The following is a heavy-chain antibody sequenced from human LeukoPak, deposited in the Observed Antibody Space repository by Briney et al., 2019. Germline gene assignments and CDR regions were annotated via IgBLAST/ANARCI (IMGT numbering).Heavy chain of an antibody. V-gene: IGHV3-30*02. CDR3: ARGPNYNILTGWRKTQNAFDI. D-gene: IGHD3-9*01. J-gene: IGHJ3*02. CDR1: GFTFSSYG. Sequence: GGSLRLSCAAFGFTFSSYGMHWVRQAPGKGLEWVPFIRFDGGNKYYADSVKGRFTISRDNSKNTLYLQMNSLRAEDTAGYYCARGPNYNILTGWRKTQNAFDIWGQGTMVTVSS. CDR2: IRFDGGNK.